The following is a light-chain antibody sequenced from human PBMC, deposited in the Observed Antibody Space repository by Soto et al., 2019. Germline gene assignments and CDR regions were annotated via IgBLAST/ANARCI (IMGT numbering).Light chain of an antibody. CDR3: SSYTSSLVV. Sequence: QSALTQPASVSGSPGQSITISCTGTSSDVGGYSYVSWYQQHPGKAPKHMIYDVSNRPSGVSNRFSGSESGNTASLTNSGLQAEEEADYYCSSYTSSLVVFGGGTKLTVL. J-gene: IGLJ2*01. CDR2: DVS. CDR1: SSDVGGYSY. V-gene: IGLV2-14*01.